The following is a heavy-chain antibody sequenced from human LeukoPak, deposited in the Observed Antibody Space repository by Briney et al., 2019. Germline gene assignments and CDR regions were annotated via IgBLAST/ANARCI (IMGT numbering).Heavy chain of an antibody. CDR2: IYYSGST. D-gene: IGHD1-26*01. CDR1: GASISNYY. Sequence: PSETLSLTCTVSGASISNYYWSWIRQPPGKGLEWIGYIYYSGSTNYNPSLKSRVTISVDTSKNQFSLKLSSVTAADTAVYYCARSTYPWERDGDFDYWGQGTLVTVSS. V-gene: IGHV4-59*01. J-gene: IGHJ4*02. CDR3: ARSTYPWERDGDFDY.